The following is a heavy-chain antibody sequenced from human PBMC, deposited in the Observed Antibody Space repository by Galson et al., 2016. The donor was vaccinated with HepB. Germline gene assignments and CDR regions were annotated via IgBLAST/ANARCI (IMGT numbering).Heavy chain of an antibody. Sequence: SLRLSCAASGFTFSNYGMSWVRQAPGKGLEWVSAVSGSGDNTYYADSVKGRFTISRDNSRNTVYVQINSLRAEDTAIYYCTMISWSTSSGFGFWGQGTRVTVSP. CDR1: GFTFSNYG. CDR2: VSGSGDNT. CDR3: TMISWSTSSGFGF. D-gene: IGHD3-22*01. J-gene: IGHJ4*02. V-gene: IGHV3-23*01.